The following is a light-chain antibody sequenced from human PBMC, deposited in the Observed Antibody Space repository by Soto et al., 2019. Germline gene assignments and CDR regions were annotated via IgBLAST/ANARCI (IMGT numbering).Light chain of an antibody. Sequence: QSALTQPRSVSGSPGQSVTISCTGTSSDVGGYNYVSWYQQHPGKAPKLMIYDVSKRPSGVPDRFSGSKSGNTASLTISGLQAEDEADYYCRSYAGSYSPVVFGGGTQLTVL. V-gene: IGLV2-11*01. CDR2: DVS. CDR1: SSDVGGYNY. CDR3: RSYAGSYSPVV. J-gene: IGLJ2*01.